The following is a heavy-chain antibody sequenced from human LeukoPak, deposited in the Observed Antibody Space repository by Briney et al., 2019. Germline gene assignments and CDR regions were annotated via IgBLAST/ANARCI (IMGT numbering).Heavy chain of an antibody. CDR2: IHPSGGST. Sequence: ASVTVSCKASGYTFTSYYMHWVRQAPGQGLEWMGIIHPSGGSTSYAQTFQGRVTMTRDTSTSTVYMELSSLRSEDTAVYYCARAHLHYGDSIHDLDYWGQGTLVTVSS. J-gene: IGHJ4*02. D-gene: IGHD4-17*01. CDR3: ARAHLHYGDSIHDLDY. V-gene: IGHV1-46*01. CDR1: GYTFTSYY.